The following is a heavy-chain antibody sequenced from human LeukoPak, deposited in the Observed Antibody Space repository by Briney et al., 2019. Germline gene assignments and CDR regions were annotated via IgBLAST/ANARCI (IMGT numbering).Heavy chain of an antibody. CDR1: GFTFSSYS. Sequence: GGSLRLSCAASGFTFSSYSMNWVRQAPGKGLEWVSSISSSSSYIYYADSVKGRFTISRDNAKNSLYLQMNSLRAEDTAVYYCAKSTPLDTARYMDVWGKGTTVTVSS. V-gene: IGHV3-21*01. D-gene: IGHD5-18*01. CDR2: ISSSSSYI. J-gene: IGHJ6*03. CDR3: AKSTPLDTARYMDV.